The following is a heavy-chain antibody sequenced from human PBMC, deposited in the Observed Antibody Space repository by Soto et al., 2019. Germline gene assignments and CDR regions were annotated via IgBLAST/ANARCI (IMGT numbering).Heavy chain of an antibody. CDR2: IIPISETT. CDR1: GGTFSSYA. J-gene: IGHJ6*02. CDR3: ARSQGSSTSLAIYYYYYYGMAV. Sequence: QVQLVQSGAEVKKPGSSVKVSCKASGGTFSSYAISWVRQAPGQGLEWMGGIIPISETTNYAQKFQGRVTITADESKSTAYMELSSLRSEATAVYYCARSQGSSTSLAIYYYYYYGMAVWGQGTTVTVSS. D-gene: IGHD2-2*01. V-gene: IGHV1-69*01.